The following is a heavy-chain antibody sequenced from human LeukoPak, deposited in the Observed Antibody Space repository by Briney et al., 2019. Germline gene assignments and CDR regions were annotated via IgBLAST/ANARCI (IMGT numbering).Heavy chain of an antibody. Sequence: GGSLRLSCAASEFSVGSNYMTWVRQAPGKGLEWVSLIYSGGSTYYADSVKGRFTISRDISKKTLYLQMNSLRPEDTAVYYCAKGFGSYYSSGVFMASWGQGTLVTVSS. CDR1: EFSVGSNY. D-gene: IGHD1-26*01. CDR2: IYSGGST. V-gene: IGHV3-66*01. CDR3: AKGFGSYYSSGVFMAS. J-gene: IGHJ5*02.